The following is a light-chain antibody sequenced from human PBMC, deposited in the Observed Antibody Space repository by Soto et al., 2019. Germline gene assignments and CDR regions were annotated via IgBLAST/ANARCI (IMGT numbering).Light chain of an antibody. CDR3: VLYMGSGIWV. Sequence: QAVVTQEPSFSVSPGGTVTLTCGVSSGSVSTRYYPSWYQQTPGQPPRTLIYSTSTRSSGVPDRFSGSIVGNKAALTISGAQADDESDYYCVLYMGSGIWVFGGGTKVTVL. V-gene: IGLV8-61*01. CDR2: STS. CDR1: SGSVSTRYY. J-gene: IGLJ3*02.